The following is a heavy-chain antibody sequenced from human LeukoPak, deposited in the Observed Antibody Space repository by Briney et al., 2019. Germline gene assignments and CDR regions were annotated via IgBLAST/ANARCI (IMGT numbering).Heavy chain of an antibody. Sequence: TGGSLRLSCAASGFTFDDYLQHWVRHAPGKGLELDSLISWDGDTTYYADSVKGRFTISRDNSKNSLYLQMNSLRTEDTALYYCARVGLRWNFDYWGQGTLVTVSS. J-gene: IGHJ4*02. CDR1: GFTFDDYL. D-gene: IGHD4-23*01. CDR2: ISWDGDTT. CDR3: ARVGLRWNFDY. V-gene: IGHV3-43*01.